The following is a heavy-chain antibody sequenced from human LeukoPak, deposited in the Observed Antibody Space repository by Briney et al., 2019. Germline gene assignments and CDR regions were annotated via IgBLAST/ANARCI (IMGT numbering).Heavy chain of an antibody. CDR2: IRYDGSNK. Sequence: PGGSLRLSCAASGFTFSSYGMHWVRQAPGKGLEWVAFIRYDGSNKYYADSVKGRFIISRDNSKNTLYLQMNSLRAEDTAVYYCARFGDSSGYYYFYWYFDLWGRGTLVTVSS. CDR3: ARFGDSSGYYYFYWYFDL. CDR1: GFTFSSYG. D-gene: IGHD3-22*01. J-gene: IGHJ2*01. V-gene: IGHV3-30*02.